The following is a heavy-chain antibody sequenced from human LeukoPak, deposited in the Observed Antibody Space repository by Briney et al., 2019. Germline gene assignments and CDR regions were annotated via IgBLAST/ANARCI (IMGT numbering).Heavy chain of an antibody. J-gene: IGHJ3*02. CDR2: ISGSGGST. CDR1: GFTFSSYA. D-gene: IGHD1-14*01. CDR3: ARDRGTELSNDAFDI. Sequence: GGSLRLSCAASGFTFSSYAMSWVRQAPGKGLEWVSAISGSGGSTYYADSVKGRFTISRDNAKNSLYLQMNSLRAEDTALYYCARDRGTELSNDAFDIWGQGTMVTVSS. V-gene: IGHV3-23*01.